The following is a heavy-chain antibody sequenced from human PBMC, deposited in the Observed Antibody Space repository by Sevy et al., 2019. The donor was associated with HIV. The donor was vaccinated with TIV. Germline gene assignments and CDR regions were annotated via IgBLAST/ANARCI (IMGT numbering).Heavy chain of an antibody. V-gene: IGHV3-7*01. CDR1: GFTFSSYW. CDR2: IKQDGSEK. J-gene: IGHJ4*02. CDR3: ARDCSGGSCYFTFDY. Sequence: GGSLRLSCAASGFTFSSYWMSWVRQAPGNGLEWVANIKQDGSEKYYVDSVKGRFTISRDNAKNSLYLQMNSLRAEDTAVYYCARDCSGGSCYFTFDYSGQGTLVTVSS. D-gene: IGHD2-15*01.